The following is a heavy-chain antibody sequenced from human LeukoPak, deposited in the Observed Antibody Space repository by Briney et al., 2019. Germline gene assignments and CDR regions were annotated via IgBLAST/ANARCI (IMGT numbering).Heavy chain of an antibody. CDR1: GFIFNTYS. V-gene: IGHV3-21*01. J-gene: IGHJ4*02. Sequence: PGGSLRLSCAASGFIFNTYSMNWVRQAPGKGLEWVSSITSRSDYISYADSVKGRFTISRDNAKNSLYLQMNSLRAEDTAVYYCARDRGYSWYFDSWGLGTLVTVSS. CDR3: ARDRGYSWYFDS. CDR2: ITSRSDYI. D-gene: IGHD3-10*01.